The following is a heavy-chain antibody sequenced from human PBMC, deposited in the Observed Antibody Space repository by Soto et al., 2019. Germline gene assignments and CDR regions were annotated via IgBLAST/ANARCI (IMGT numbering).Heavy chain of an antibody. J-gene: IGHJ5*02. CDR2: IYYSGST. Sequence: PSETLSLTCAVSGGSISSGGYSCNWIRQPPGKGLEWIGYIYYSGSTNYNPSLKSRVTISVDTSKNQFSLKLSSVTAADTAVYYCARVPSPWGQGTLVTVSS. CDR3: ARVPSP. CDR1: GGSISSGGYS. V-gene: IGHV4-30-4*07.